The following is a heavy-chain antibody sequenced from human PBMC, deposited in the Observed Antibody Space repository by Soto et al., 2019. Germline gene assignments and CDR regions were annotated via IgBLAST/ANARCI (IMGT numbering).Heavy chain of an antibody. J-gene: IGHJ5*02. Sequence: SETLSLTCAVSGGSISTSNLWTWVRQPPGKGLEWIGDIYHSGSTNYNPSLKSRVTISVDKSKNQFSLKLSSVTAADTAVYYCARSVFPWGQGTLVTVSS. CDR1: GGSISTSNL. V-gene: IGHV4-4*02. CDR3: ARSVFP. CDR2: IYHSGST.